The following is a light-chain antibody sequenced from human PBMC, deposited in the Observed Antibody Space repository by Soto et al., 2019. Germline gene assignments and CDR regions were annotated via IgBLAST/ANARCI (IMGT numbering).Light chain of an antibody. CDR1: SSDVGGYNY. CDR2: EGS. J-gene: IGLJ3*02. V-gene: IGLV2-23*01. Sequence: QSALTQPASVSGSPGQSITISCSGTSSDVGGYNYVSWYQQHPGKAPQVLIYEGSKRPTGVSNRFSGSKSANTASLTISGLQPEDEAEYYCCSYGVRSTYVFGGGTKLTVL. CDR3: CSYGVRSTYV.